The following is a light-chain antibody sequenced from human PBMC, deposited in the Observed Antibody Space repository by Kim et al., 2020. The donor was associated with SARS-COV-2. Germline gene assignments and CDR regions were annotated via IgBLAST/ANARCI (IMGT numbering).Light chain of an antibody. CDR3: QSYDSSLSGYV. CDR2: GNS. J-gene: IGLJ1*01. CDR1: SSNIGAGYD. Sequence: QRVTISGTGSSSNIGAGYDVHWYQQLPGTAHILLIYGNSNRPSGVPDRFSGSKSGTSASLAITGLQAEDEADYYCQSYDSSLSGYVFGTGTKVTVL. V-gene: IGLV1-40*01.